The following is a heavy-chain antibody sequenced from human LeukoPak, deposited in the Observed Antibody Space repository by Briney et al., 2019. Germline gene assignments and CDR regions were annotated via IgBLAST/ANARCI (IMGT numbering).Heavy chain of an antibody. D-gene: IGHD1-14*01. CDR1: GFTFTSSS. CDR2: IVVGSGNT. CDR3: AAVNKDEPTAGPFDY. V-gene: IGHV1-58*01. J-gene: IGHJ4*02. Sequence: GTSVKVSCKVSGFTFTSSSVQWVRQTRGQRLEWIGWIVVGSGNTNYAQKFQERVTITRDMSTSTAHMEVSSLRSEDTAVYYCAAVNKDEPTAGPFDYWGQGTLVTVSS.